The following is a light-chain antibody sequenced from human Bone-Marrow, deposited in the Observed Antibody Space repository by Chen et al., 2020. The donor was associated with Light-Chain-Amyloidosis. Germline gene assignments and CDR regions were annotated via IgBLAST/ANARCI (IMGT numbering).Light chain of an antibody. CDR2: DDS. J-gene: IGLJ3*02. CDR1: NIGSTS. CDR3: QVWDRSSDRPV. Sequence: SYVLTQPSSVSVAPGQTATIACGGNNIGSTSVHWYQQTPGPAPLLVVYDDSDRPSGIPERLSGSNSGDRATLTISRVEAGDEADYYCQVWDRSSDRPVFGGGTKLTVL. V-gene: IGLV3-21*02.